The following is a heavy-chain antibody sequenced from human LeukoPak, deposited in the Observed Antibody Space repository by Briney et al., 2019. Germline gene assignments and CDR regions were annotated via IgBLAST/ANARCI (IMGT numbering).Heavy chain of an antibody. CDR2: IYTSGSA. Sequence: SETLSLTCAVSGGSISSYYWSWIRQPAGKGLEWIGRIYTSGSANYNPSLKSRVTMSVDTSKNQLSLKLSSVTAGDTPVYYCARAKAVYYYMDVWGKGTTVTVSS. D-gene: IGHD6-19*01. V-gene: IGHV4-4*07. CDR1: GGSISSYY. CDR3: ARAKAVYYYMDV. J-gene: IGHJ6*03.